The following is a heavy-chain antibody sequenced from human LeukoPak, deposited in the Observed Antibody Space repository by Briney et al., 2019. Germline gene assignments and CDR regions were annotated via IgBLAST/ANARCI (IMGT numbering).Heavy chain of an antibody. CDR1: GYTFKHYD. CDR3: ARAPTSVPNYRLDS. J-gene: IGHJ4*02. CDR2: VNANSGNT. D-gene: IGHD3-16*02. V-gene: IGHV1-8*01. Sequence: ASVKVSCKAPGYTFKHYDINWVRQAAGQRLEWVGWVNANSGNTGYAQKFQGRVTMTRNTSISTVYMEVNSLTSEDTAVYYCARAPTSVPNYRLDSWGQGTLVAVSS.